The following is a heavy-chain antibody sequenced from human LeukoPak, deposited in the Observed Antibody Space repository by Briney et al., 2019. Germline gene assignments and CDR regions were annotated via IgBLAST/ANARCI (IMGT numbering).Heavy chain of an antibody. CDR1: GYSISSGYY. CDR2: VYHSGST. Sequence: SETLSLTCTVSGYSISSGYYWGWLRQPPGKGLEWIGSVYHSGSTYYNPSLKSRVSISIDTSKKQFSLKLSSVTAADTAVYYCAKSGSSEAFDIWGQGTMVPVSS. D-gene: IGHD1-26*01. J-gene: IGHJ3*02. V-gene: IGHV4-38-2*02. CDR3: AKSGSSEAFDI.